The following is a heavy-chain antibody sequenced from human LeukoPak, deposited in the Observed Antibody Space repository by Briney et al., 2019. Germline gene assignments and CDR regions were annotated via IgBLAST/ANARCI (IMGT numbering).Heavy chain of an antibody. V-gene: IGHV1-2*02. J-gene: IGHJ3*02. D-gene: IGHD3-10*01. CDR2: IDPNTGDT. CDR3: GINRPGKALDI. CDR1: GYTFTNYY. Sequence: GASVKVSCKASGYTFTNYYMHWVRQAPGQGLEWMGWIDPNTGDTNYSQNIQGRVTVTRDTSISTAYMELSRLRSDDTAVYYCGINRPGKALDIWGQGTMVTVSS.